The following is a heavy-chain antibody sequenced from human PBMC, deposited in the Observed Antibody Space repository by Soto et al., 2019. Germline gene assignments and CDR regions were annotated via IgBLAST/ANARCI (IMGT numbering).Heavy chain of an antibody. D-gene: IGHD4-17*01. CDR2: IYYSGST. V-gene: IGHV4-31*03. J-gene: IGHJ4*02. CDR1: GGSISSGGFY. Sequence: SETLSLTCTVSGGSISSGGFYWSWIRQHPGKGLEWIGYIYYSGSTYYNPSLKSRVTISVDTSKNQFSLKLSSVTAADTAVYYCARVSRYGDPLDYWGQGTLVTVSS. CDR3: ARVSRYGDPLDY.